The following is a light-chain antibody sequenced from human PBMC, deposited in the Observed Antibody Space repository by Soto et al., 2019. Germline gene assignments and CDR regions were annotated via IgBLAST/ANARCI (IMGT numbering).Light chain of an antibody. V-gene: IGKV3-20*01. CDR3: QQYCSSPPYT. CDR2: GAS. J-gene: IGKJ2*01. Sequence: EIVLPQSPGTLSLSPGERATLSCRASQSVSSSYLAWYQQKPGQAPRLLIYGASSMATGIPDRFSGSGSVTGFTLTMSRLEPEDFAVYYCQQYCSSPPYTFGQGTKLEIK. CDR1: QSVSSSY.